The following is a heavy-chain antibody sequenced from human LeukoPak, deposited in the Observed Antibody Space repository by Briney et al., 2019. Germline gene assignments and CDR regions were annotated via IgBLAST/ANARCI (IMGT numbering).Heavy chain of an antibody. CDR2: ISGSGGST. D-gene: IGHD4-17*01. V-gene: IGHV3-23*01. Sequence: GGSLRLSCAASGFTFSSYAMSWVRQAPGKGLEWVSAISGSGGSTYYADSVKGRFTISRDNSKNTLYLQMNSLRAEDTAVYYCAKYYGDYYYYYYMDVWGKGTTVTVSS. J-gene: IGHJ6*03. CDR1: GFTFSSYA. CDR3: AKYYGDYYYYYYMDV.